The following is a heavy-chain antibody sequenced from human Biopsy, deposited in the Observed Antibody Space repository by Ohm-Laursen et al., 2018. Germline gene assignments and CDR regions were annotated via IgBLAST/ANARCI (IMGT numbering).Heavy chain of an antibody. CDR1: GFTLSYYS. CDR3: ARDQRGPSLLEAKLTPNHFDY. Sequence: SLRLSCAASGFTLSYYSMTWVRQAPGKGLEWVSSIRSGGDYMFYADSVKGRFTISRDNSKNSLYLQMNSLRAEDTAVYYCARDQRGPSLLEAKLTPNHFDYWGWGSLVTVSS. J-gene: IGHJ4*02. D-gene: IGHD1-1*01. V-gene: IGHV3-21*01. CDR2: IRSGGDYM.